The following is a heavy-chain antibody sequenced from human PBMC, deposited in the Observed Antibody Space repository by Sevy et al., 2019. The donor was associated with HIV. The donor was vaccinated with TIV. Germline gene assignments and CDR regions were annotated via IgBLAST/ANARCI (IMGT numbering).Heavy chain of an antibody. CDR3: ARAGDYYYGSGERRAREYLQH. CDR2: IYYSGST. D-gene: IGHD3-10*01. J-gene: IGHJ1*01. CDR1: GGSISSSSYY. Sequence: SETLSLTCTVSGGSISSSSYYWGWIRQPPGKGLEWIGSIYYSGSTYYNPSLKSRVTISVDTSKNQFSLKLSSVTAADTAVYYCARAGDYYYGSGERRAREYLQHWGQGTLVTVSS. V-gene: IGHV4-39*01.